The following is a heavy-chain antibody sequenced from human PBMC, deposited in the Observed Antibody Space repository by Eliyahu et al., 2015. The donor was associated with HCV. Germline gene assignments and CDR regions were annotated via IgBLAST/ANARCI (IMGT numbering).Heavy chain of an antibody. Sequence: EVQLVESGGGLVQPGGSLRLSCAASGFRFSAHDMHWVRESSGRGLEWVSGINTDGGTVYSDSMMGRFTISRDNAKDSVYLQMNSLTVADTAVYYCAREILTFGHWYFDLWGRGTLVTVSS. V-gene: IGHV3-13*01. CDR1: GFRFSAHD. CDR2: INTDGGT. CDR3: AREILTFGHWYFDL. D-gene: IGHD3/OR15-3a*01. J-gene: IGHJ2*01.